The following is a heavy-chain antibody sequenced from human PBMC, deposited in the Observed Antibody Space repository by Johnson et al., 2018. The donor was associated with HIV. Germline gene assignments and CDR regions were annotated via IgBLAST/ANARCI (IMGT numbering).Heavy chain of an antibody. J-gene: IGHJ3*02. CDR2: IKKDGSEK. Sequence: VQLVESGGGVVQPGRSLRLSCAASGFTFSSYWMNWARQAPGKGLEWVANIKKDGSEKYYVDSVKGRFTISRDNAKNSLYLQLNSLRAEDTAVYYCATELSLLRDAFDIWGQGTMVTVSS. V-gene: IGHV3-7*01. CDR3: ATELSLLRDAFDI. CDR1: GFTFSSYW. D-gene: IGHD3-16*02.